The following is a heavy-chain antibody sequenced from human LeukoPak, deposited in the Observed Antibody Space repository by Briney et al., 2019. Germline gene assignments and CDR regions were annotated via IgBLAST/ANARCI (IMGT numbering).Heavy chain of an antibody. V-gene: IGHV3-53*01. Sequence: GGSLRLSCAASGFTVSSNYMSWVRQAPGKGLEWVSIIYSGGSTYYADSVKGRFTISRDNSKNTPFLQMNSLRAEDTAVYYCARVFAGLVATLRPWYFDYWGQGTLVTVSS. CDR3: ARVFAGLVATLRPWYFDY. CDR2: IYSGGST. CDR1: GFTVSSNY. J-gene: IGHJ4*02. D-gene: IGHD5-12*01.